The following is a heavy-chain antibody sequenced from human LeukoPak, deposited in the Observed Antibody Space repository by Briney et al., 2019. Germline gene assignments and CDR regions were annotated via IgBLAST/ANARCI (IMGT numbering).Heavy chain of an antibody. V-gene: IGHV4-39*07. CDR3: ARFIRTREFDY. D-gene: IGHD3-10*01. J-gene: IGHJ4*02. CDR2: IYYTGST. Sequence: SETLSLTCTVSGGSISTSSYYWGWIRQPPGKGLEWIGTIYYTGSTYYSPSLKSRVTISIDTSRNQFSLKLRSVTAADTAVYYCARFIRTREFDYWGQGTLVTVSS. CDR1: GGSISTSSYY.